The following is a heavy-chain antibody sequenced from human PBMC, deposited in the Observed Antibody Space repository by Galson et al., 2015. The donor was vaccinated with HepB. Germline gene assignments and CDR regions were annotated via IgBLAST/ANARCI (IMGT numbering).Heavy chain of an antibody. V-gene: IGHV4-59*01. CDR1: GGSISSYY. D-gene: IGHD6-19*01. J-gene: IGHJ4*02. Sequence: TLSLACTVPGGSISSYYWSWIRQPPGKGLEWIGYIYYSGSTNYNPSLKSRVTISVDTSKNQFSLKLSSVTAADPAIYYCARGGNSLAVAGYFDYWGQGSLVTVSS. CDR3: ARGGNSLAVAGYFDY. CDR2: IYYSGST.